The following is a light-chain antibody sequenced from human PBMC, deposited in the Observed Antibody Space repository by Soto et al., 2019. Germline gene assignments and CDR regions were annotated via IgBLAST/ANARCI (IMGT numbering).Light chain of an antibody. V-gene: IGKV3-20*01. J-gene: IGKJ2*01. CDR2: GAS. Sequence: EIVLTQSPGTLSLSPGERATLSCRASQSVSSSYLAWYQHKPGQAPRLLIYGASSRATGIPDRFSGRGSGPDFTLTLSRLEPEDFEVYYCQQYGSSPHTFGQGTKLEIK. CDR3: QQYGSSPHT. CDR1: QSVSSSY.